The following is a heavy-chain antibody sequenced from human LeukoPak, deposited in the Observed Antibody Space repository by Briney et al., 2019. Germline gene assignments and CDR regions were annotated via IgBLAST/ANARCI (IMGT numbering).Heavy chain of an antibody. J-gene: IGHJ4*02. V-gene: IGHV3-23*01. CDR1: GFTFNSYA. CDR3: AKAGIGVVGYFDY. Sequence: PGGSLRLSCAASGFTFNSYAMSWVRQAPGKGLEWVSAIRGSGGGTYYADSVKGRFTISRDNFKNTLYLQMNSLRDEDTALYYCAKAGIGVVGYFDYWGQGTLVTVSS. D-gene: IGHD6-19*01. CDR2: IRGSGGGT.